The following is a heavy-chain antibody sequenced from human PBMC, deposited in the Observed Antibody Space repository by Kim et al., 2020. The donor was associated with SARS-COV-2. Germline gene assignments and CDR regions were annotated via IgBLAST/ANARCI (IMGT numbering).Heavy chain of an antibody. Sequence: ASVKVSCKVSGYTLTELSMHWVRQAPGKGLEWMGGFDPEDGETIYAQKFQGRVTMTEDTSTDTAYMELSSLRSEDTAVYYCATSTTVTTSGCFDPWGQGTLVTVSS. D-gene: IGHD4-17*01. V-gene: IGHV1-24*01. J-gene: IGHJ5*02. CDR3: ATSTTVTTSGCFDP. CDR2: FDPEDGET. CDR1: GYTLTELS.